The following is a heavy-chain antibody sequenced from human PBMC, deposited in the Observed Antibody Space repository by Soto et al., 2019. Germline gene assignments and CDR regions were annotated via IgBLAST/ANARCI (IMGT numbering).Heavy chain of an antibody. CDR1: SYSFHNFG. Sequence: QVQLVQSGPEVKKPGPSVKATCKASSYSFHNFGIIWVRQAPGQGLEWMGWISGQIAKTSYAQKFQGKVTMTTDTSTSTTYMELNTLTSDDTAMYYCARGPPSGSFSLTPRYWGQGTLVTVSS. CDR3: ARGPPSGSFSLTPRY. CDR2: ISGQIAKT. D-gene: IGHD1-26*01. J-gene: IGHJ4*02. V-gene: IGHV1-18*04.